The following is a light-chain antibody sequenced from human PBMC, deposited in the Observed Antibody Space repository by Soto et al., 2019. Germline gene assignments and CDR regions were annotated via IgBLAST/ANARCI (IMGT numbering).Light chain of an antibody. CDR3: QQRDNWPPGYT. Sequence: EIVLTQSPATLSLSPGERATLSCRASQSVSSSLAWYQQRPGQAPRLLIYDASNRATGIPARFSGSGSGTEFTLTISSLEPEDFAVYYCQQRDNWPPGYTFGQGTKLELK. J-gene: IGKJ2*01. CDR1: QSVSSS. CDR2: DAS. V-gene: IGKV3-11*01.